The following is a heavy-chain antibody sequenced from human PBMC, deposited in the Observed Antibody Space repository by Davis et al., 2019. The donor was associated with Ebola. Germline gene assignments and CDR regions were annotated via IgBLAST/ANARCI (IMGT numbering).Heavy chain of an antibody. CDR3: ARDKGTMIGPYYYYGMDV. D-gene: IGHD3-10*02. J-gene: IGHJ6*02. Sequence: SVKVSCKASGGTFSSYAISWVRQAPGQGLEWMGGIIPIFGTANYAQKFQGRVTITADESTSTAYMELSSLRSEDTAVYYCARDKGTMIGPYYYYGMDVWGQGTTVTVSS. CDR1: GGTFSSYA. V-gene: IGHV1-69*13. CDR2: IIPIFGTA.